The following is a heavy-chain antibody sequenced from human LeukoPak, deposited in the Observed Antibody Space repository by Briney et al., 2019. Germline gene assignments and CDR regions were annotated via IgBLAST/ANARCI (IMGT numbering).Heavy chain of an antibody. D-gene: IGHD6-13*01. CDR2: INCGASSST. Sequence: GGSLRLSCAASGFIFSNYAMSWVRQAPGKGLEWVSGINCGASSSTYFADSVKGRFTISRDNSKNTLYLQMNSLRAEDTAVYYCARDRVSGDGPRAAAGSFDDAFDIWGQGTMVTVSS. J-gene: IGHJ3*02. CDR3: ARDRVSGDGPRAAAGSFDDAFDI. V-gene: IGHV3-23*01. CDR1: GFIFSNYA.